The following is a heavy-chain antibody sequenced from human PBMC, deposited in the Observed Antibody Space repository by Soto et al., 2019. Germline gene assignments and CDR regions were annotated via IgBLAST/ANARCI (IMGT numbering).Heavy chain of an antibody. V-gene: IGHV3-30*18. D-gene: IGHD6-13*01. CDR3: AKDVRVGSSPVRDRFDP. J-gene: IGHJ5*02. CDR2: ISYDGSNK. CDR1: GFTFSSYG. Sequence: QVQLVESGGGVVQPGRSLRLSCAASGFTFSSYGMHWVRQAPGKGLEWVAVISYDGSNKYYADSVKGRFTISRDNSKNTLYLQMNSLRAEDTAVYYCAKDVRVGSSPVRDRFDPWGQGTLVTVSS.